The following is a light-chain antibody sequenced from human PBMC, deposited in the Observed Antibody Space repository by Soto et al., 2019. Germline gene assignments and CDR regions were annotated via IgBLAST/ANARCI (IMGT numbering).Light chain of an antibody. CDR2: DAS. V-gene: IGKV3-11*01. J-gene: IGKJ1*01. Sequence: EIVLTQSPGTLSLSPGEGATLSCRASQSISSNFLAWYQQKPGQAPRLLIYDASNRATGIPARFSGSGSGTDFTLTISSLEPEDFAVYYCQQRSNWPPRWTFGQGTKVDIK. CDR3: QQRSNWPPRWT. CDR1: QSISSNF.